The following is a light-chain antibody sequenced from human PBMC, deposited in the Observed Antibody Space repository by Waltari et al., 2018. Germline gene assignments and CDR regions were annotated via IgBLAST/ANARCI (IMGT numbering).Light chain of an antibody. CDR2: ATS. CDR1: QGIRND. CDR3: LQDYNYPWT. J-gene: IGKJ1*01. Sequence: AIQMTQSPSSLSASVADRVTITFRASQGIRNDLGWYQQKPGKAPKLLIYATSSLQSGVPSRFSGSGSGTDFTLTISSLQPEDFATYYCLQDYNYPWTFGQGTKVEIK. V-gene: IGKV1-6*01.